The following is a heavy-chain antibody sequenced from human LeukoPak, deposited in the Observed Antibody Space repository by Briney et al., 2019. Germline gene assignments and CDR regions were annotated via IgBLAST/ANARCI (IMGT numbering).Heavy chain of an antibody. Sequence: GGSLRLSCAASGFTFSSYWMSWVRQAPGKGLEWVANMKQDGSEKYYVDSVKGRFTISRDNAKNSLYLQMNSLRAEDTAVYYCARESQNAVWWELPSYYFDYRGQETLVTVSS. D-gene: IGHD1-26*01. CDR1: GFTFSSYW. J-gene: IGHJ4*02. CDR3: ARESQNAVWWELPSYYFDY. CDR2: MKQDGSEK. V-gene: IGHV3-7*01.